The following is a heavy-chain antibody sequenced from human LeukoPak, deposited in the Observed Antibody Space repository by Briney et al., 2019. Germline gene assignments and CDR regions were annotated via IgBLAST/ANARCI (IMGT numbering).Heavy chain of an antibody. CDR1: GYAFTSYG. V-gene: IGHV1-18*01. J-gene: IGHJ4*02. Sequence: ASVKVSCKASGYAFTSYGISWVRQAPGQGLEWMGWISAYNGNTNYAQKLQGRVTMTTDTSTSTAYMELRSLRSDDTAVYYCAREGTRSIAAPIDYWGQGTLVTVSS. CDR3: AREGTRSIAAPIDY. CDR2: ISAYNGNT. D-gene: IGHD6-6*01.